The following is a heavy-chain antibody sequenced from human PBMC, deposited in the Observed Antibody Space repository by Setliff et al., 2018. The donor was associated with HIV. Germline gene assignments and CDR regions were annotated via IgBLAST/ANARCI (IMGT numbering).Heavy chain of an antibody. J-gene: IGHJ4*02. CDR1: GFTFSSYG. D-gene: IGHD6-19*01. V-gene: IGHV3-30*02. CDR3: TSDPPASGWTLAY. CDR2: IRYDGSNK. Sequence: GGSLRLSCAASGFTFSSYGMHWVRQAPGKGLEWVAFIRYDGSNKYYADSVKGRFTISRDNSKNTLYLQMNSLRAEDTALYYCTSDPPASGWTLAYWGQGALVTVSS.